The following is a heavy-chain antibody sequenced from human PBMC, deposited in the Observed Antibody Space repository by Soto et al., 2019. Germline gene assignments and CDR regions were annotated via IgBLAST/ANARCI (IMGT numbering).Heavy chain of an antibody. Sequence: VRLLQSGAEVKKPGSSVKVSCKASGGTFSSYAISWVRQAPGQGLEWMGGIIPIFETANYAQKFQGRVTITADESTSTAYMELSSLRSEDTAVYYCASGVEYSSSSFWDYWGQGTLVTVSS. CDR2: IIPIFETA. J-gene: IGHJ4*02. CDR3: ASGVEYSSSSFWDY. D-gene: IGHD6-6*01. V-gene: IGHV1-69*12. CDR1: GGTFSSYA.